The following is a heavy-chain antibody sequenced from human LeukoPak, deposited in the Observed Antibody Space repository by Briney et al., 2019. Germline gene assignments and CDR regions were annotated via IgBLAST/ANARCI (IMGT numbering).Heavy chain of an antibody. J-gene: IGHJ4*02. D-gene: IGHD3-10*01. Sequence: PGGSLRLSCAASGFPFSGYSLTWVRQAPGKGLEWISYISSSNTIYYADSVKGRFTISRDNAKNSLYLQMHSLTADDTAVYYCARLGRFLRVDYFDYWGQGSLVTVSS. CDR3: ARLGRFLRVDYFDY. CDR1: GFPFSGYS. CDR2: ISSSNTI. V-gene: IGHV3-48*01.